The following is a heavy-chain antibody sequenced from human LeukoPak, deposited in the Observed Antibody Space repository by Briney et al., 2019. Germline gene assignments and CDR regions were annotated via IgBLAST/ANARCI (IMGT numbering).Heavy chain of an antibody. D-gene: IGHD1-26*01. J-gene: IGHJ4*02. CDR3: ARGATYAYYQDY. CDR1: GFTFSDYS. Sequence: PGGSLRLSCAASGFTFSDYSMSWIRQAPGKGLVWVSRIKYDASSTSYADSVKGRFTISRDNAKNTLYLQMNSLRAEDTAVYYCARGATYAYYQDYWGQGTLVTVSS. CDR2: IKYDASST. V-gene: IGHV3-74*01.